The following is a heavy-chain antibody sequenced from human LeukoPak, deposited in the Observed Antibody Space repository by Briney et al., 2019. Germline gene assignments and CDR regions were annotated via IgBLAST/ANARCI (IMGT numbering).Heavy chain of an antibody. CDR1: GGSISSYY. D-gene: IGHD3-22*01. Sequence: SETLSLTCTVSGGSISSYYWSWIRQPPGKGLEWIGYIYYSGGTNYNPSLKSRVTISVDTSKNQFSLKLSSVTAADTAVYYCARGDQYYYDSSGYHYWYFDLWGRGTLVTVSS. CDR2: IYYSGGT. V-gene: IGHV4-59*01. CDR3: ARGDQYYYDSSGYHYWYFDL. J-gene: IGHJ2*01.